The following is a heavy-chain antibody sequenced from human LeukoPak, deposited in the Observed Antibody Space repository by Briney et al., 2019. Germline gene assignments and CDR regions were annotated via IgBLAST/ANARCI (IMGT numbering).Heavy chain of an antibody. J-gene: IGHJ4*02. CDR2: IYYSGST. CDR1: GGSISSYY. D-gene: IGHD2-15*01. Sequence: PSETLSLTCTVSGGSISSYYWSWIRQPPGKGLEWIGYIYYSGSTNYNPSLKSRVTISVDTSKNQFSLKLSSVTAADTAVYYCARETLWCSGGSCYHYLDYWGQGTLVTVSS. V-gene: IGHV4-59*01. CDR3: ARETLWCSGGSCYHYLDY.